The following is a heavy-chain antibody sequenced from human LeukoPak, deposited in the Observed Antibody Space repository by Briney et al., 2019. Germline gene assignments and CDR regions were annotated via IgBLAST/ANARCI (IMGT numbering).Heavy chain of an antibody. CDR2: INHSGST. D-gene: IGHD3-10*01. Sequence: SQTLSLTCAVSGGSISSGGYSWSWIRQPPGKGLEWIGEINHSGSTNYNPSLKSRVTISVDTSKNQFSLKLSSVTAADTAVYYCARGPPRAYYYGSGSYCFDYWGQGTLVTVSS. CDR3: ARGPPRAYYYGSGSYCFDY. CDR1: GGSISSGGYS. V-gene: IGHV4-30-2*01. J-gene: IGHJ4*02.